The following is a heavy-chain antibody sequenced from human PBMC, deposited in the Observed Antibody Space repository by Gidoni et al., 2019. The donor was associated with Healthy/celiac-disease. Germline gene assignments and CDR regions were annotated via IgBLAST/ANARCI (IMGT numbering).Heavy chain of an antibody. CDR1: GFTFSSYA. CDR2: ISGSGGST. D-gene: IGHD3-10*01. Sequence: EVQLVESGGGLVQPGGSLRLSCPASGFTFSSYALSWVRQAPGKGLEWVAAISGSGGSTYYADSVKGRFTISRDNSKNTLYLQMNSLRAEDTAVYYCAKPRGVSYYFDYWGQGTLVTVSS. J-gene: IGHJ4*02. CDR3: AKPRGVSYYFDY. V-gene: IGHV3-23*04.